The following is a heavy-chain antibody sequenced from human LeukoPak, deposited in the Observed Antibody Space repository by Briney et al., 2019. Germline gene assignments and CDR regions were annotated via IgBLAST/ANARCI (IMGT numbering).Heavy chain of an antibody. CDR2: VSAGHHA. D-gene: IGHD5-18*01. J-gene: IGHJ4*02. V-gene: IGHV3-13*01. CDR1: GLTLGGHD. CDR3: VREARGYHYTYFDY. Sequence: GGSLRLSCTASGLTLGGHDMHWVRQTTGDGLEWVAAVSAGHHAFYAGSLRGRFTVSREDAKNSLFLQMSSLRAGDTAIYYCVREARGYHYTYFDYWGQGSLVTVSS.